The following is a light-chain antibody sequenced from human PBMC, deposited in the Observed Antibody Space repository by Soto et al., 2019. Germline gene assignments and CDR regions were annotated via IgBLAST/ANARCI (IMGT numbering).Light chain of an antibody. CDR3: SSYTTTTRL. CDR2: EVS. CDR1: SSDIGSNNY. V-gene: IGLV2-14*01. J-gene: IGLJ3*02. Sequence: QSALTQPASVSGSHGQSITISCTGTSSDIGSNNYVSWFQQRPGKAPTLIIYEVSNRPSGVSTHFSGSKSGNTASLTISGLLPEDEAEYYCSSYTTTTRLFGGGTKLTVL.